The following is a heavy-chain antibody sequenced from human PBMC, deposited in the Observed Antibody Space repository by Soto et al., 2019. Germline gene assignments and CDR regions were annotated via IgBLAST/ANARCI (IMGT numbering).Heavy chain of an antibody. CDR1: GFTFSNYA. CDR3: AKGSASAYNYYFDY. CDR2: ISGSGGST. D-gene: IGHD3-22*01. V-gene: IGHV3-23*01. J-gene: IGHJ4*02. Sequence: GSLRLSCAASGFTFSNYAMSWVRQAPGKGLEWVSAISGSGGSTYYADSVKGRFTISRDNSKNTLYLQMNSLRAEDTAVYYCAKGSASAYNYYFDYWGQGILVTVSS.